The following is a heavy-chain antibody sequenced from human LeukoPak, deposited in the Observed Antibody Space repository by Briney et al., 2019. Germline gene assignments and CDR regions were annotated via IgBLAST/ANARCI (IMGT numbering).Heavy chain of an antibody. CDR2: INHSGST. CDR3: ASLSMVRGASSGNYYYYYGMDV. CDR1: GGSFSGYY. V-gene: IGHV4-34*01. J-gene: IGHJ6*02. Sequence: PSETLSLTCAVYGGSFSGYYWSWIRQPPEKGLEWIGEINHSGSTNYNPSLKSRVTISVDTSKNQFSLKLSSVTAADTAVYYCASLSMVRGASSGNYYYYYGMDVWGQGTTVTVSS. D-gene: IGHD3-10*01.